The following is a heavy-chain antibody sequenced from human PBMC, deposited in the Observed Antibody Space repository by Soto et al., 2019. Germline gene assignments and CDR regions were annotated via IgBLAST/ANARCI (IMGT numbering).Heavy chain of an antibody. CDR3: GREGGGGLPH. CDR1: GFTFSSYG. J-gene: IGHJ4*02. D-gene: IGHD2-15*01. V-gene: IGHV3-33*01. Sequence: QVQLVESGGGVVQPGRSLRLSCAASGFTFSSYGMHWVRQAPGKGLEWVAVIWYDGSNKYYADSVKGRFTISRDNSKNALYLQMNSRRAEDTAVSCCGREGGGGLPHWGQGTLVTVSS. CDR2: IWYDGSNK.